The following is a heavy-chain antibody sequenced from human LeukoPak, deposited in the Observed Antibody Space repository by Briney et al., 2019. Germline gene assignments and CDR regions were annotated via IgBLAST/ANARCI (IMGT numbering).Heavy chain of an antibody. CDR1: GFTFSTYG. J-gene: IGHJ6*03. V-gene: IGHV3-30*18. CDR3: AKAPYYYYYMDV. CDR2: ISYDGSNK. Sequence: GGSLRLSCAASGFTFSTYGMHWVRQAPGKGLEWVAVISYDGSNKYYADSVKGRFTISRDNSKNTLYLQMNSLRAEDTAVYYCAKAPYYYYYMDVWGKGTTVTISS.